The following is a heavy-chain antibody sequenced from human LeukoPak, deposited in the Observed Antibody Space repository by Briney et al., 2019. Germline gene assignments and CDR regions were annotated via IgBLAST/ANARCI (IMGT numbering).Heavy chain of an antibody. V-gene: IGHV1-18*01. Sequence: VASVKVSCKASGYTFNTYGITWVRQAPGQALEWMGWISPYNGNTKYAQKLQGRVTMTTDTSTSTANMELRSLRSDDTAVYYCAREGTKLPWFGELRITRYYYYYMDVWGKGTTVTISS. J-gene: IGHJ6*03. CDR2: ISPYNGNT. CDR3: AREGTKLPWFGELRITRYYYYYMDV. CDR1: GYTFNTYG. D-gene: IGHD3-10*01.